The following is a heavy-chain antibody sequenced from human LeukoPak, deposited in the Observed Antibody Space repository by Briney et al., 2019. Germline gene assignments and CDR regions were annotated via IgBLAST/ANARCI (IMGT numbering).Heavy chain of an antibody. CDR1: GFTFSSHW. Sequence: GGSLRLSWAASGFTFSSHWMSWVRQAPGKGLEWVANINQDGSEKYYVDSVKGRFTLSRDNAKNSLYLQMNSLRAEDTAVYYSARVTSGLDYWGQGTLVTVSS. J-gene: IGHJ4*02. CDR2: INQDGSEK. V-gene: IGHV3-7*01. CDR3: ARVTSGLDY.